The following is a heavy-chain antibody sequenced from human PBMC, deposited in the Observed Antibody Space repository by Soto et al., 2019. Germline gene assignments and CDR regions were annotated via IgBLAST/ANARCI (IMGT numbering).Heavy chain of an antibody. CDR3: ARDVGGYSYGLYYHYGMDV. CDR1: GYTFTTYD. Sequence: QVQLIQSGAEVKKPGASVKVSCKASGYTFTTYDIHWVRHAPGQGLEWMGWMNPNGGKTEDAQKFQGRVTMTRNTSLSTAYMEVRSLTSEDTAVYYCARDVGGYSYGLYYHYGMDVWGQGTTVIVSS. J-gene: IGHJ6*02. V-gene: IGHV1-8*01. D-gene: IGHD5-18*01. CDR2: MNPNGGKT.